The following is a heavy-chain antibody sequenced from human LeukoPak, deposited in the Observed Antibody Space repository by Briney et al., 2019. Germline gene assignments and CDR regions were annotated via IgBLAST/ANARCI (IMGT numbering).Heavy chain of an antibody. Sequence: PSETLSLTCTVSGGSISSSSYYWGWIRQPPGKGLEWIGSIYYSGSTYYNPSLKSRVTISVDTSKNQFSLKLSSVTAADTAVYYCARQANSGYDLDYWGQGTLVTVSS. V-gene: IGHV4-39*01. CDR2: IYYSGST. J-gene: IGHJ4*02. D-gene: IGHD5-12*01. CDR3: ARQANSGYDLDY. CDR1: GGSISSSSYY.